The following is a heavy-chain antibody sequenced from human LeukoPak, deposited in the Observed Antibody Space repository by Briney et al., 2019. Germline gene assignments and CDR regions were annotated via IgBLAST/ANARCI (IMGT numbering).Heavy chain of an antibody. CDR3: AKDKVYYDSSGYYAARDY. V-gene: IGHV3-23*01. CDR1: GFTFSSYA. J-gene: IGHJ4*02. CDR2: ISGSGGST. Sequence: GGSLRLSCAASGFTFSSYAMSWVRQAPGKGLEWVSAISGSGGSTYYADSVKGRFTISRDNSKNTLYLQMNSLRAEDTAVCYCAKDKVYYDSSGYYAARDYWSQGTLVTVSS. D-gene: IGHD3-22*01.